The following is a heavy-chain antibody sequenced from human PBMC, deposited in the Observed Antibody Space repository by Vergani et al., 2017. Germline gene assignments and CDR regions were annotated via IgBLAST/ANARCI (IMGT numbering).Heavy chain of an antibody. CDR3: ASALLGPATYYEFWSGYSSYMDV. CDR1: GDSVPSNSAA. CDR2: TYYRSKWYN. V-gene: IGHV6-1*01. Sequence: QVQLQQSGPGLVKPSQTLSLTCALSGDSVPSNSAAWNWIRQSPSRGLEWLGRTYYRSKWYNDYAVSVKSRITINTVTSKNQFSLQLNSVTTEDTAVDYCASALLGPATYYEFWSGYSSYMDVWGQGTTVTVS. J-gene: IGHJ6*02. D-gene: IGHD3-3*01.